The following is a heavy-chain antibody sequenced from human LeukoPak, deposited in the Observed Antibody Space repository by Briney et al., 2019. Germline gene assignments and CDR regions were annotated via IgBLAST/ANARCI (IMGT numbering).Heavy chain of an antibody. J-gene: IGHJ1*01. D-gene: IGHD4-17*01. V-gene: IGHV4-59*01. Sequence: SETLSLTCTVSGDSISSYYWSWIRQPPGKGLEWIGYIYYTGSTNYNPSLKSRGTISVDTSKNQFSLKLRSVTAADTAVYYCARGIDYGDFQHWGQGTLVTVSS. CDR1: GDSISSYY. CDR2: IYYTGST. CDR3: ARGIDYGDFQH.